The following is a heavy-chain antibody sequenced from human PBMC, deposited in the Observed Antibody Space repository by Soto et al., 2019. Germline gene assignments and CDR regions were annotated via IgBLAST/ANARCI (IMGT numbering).Heavy chain of an antibody. V-gene: IGHV1-69*02. CDR3: ARGPLVVLNYFES. J-gene: IGHJ4*02. CDR1: GGTFRNYP. CDR2: IFPLTDIP. Sequence: QVQLVQSGTEVKKPGSSVKVSCKASGGTFRNYPINWVRQAPGQGLEWMGSIFPLTDIPDYAQNFQARLTXRXDXXTSTAYMELSSLTSDDTAMYLCARGPLVVLNYFESWGQGTLVTVSS.